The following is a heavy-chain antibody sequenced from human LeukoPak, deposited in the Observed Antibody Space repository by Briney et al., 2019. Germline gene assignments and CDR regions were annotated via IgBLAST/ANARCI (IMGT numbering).Heavy chain of an antibody. Sequence: PGGSLRLSCAASGFTFSTYSMNWVRQAPGKGPEWLSYIRSGGTINYADSVKGRFIISRDNAKNSLYLQMNSLRDEDTAVYYCARDEAYGFDTWGQGTMVTVSS. CDR1: GFTFSTYS. CDR2: IRSGGTI. V-gene: IGHV3-48*02. J-gene: IGHJ3*02. CDR3: ARDEAYGFDT.